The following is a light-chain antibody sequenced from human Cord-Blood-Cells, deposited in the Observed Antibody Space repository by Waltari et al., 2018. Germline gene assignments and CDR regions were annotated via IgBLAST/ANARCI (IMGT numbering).Light chain of an antibody. Sequence: QSALPQPASVSGSPGQSITISCTGTSSDVGGYNLFSWYQQPPGKAPKLMIYEGSKRPSGVSNRVSGSKSGNTASLTISGLQAEDEADYYCCSYAGSSTLVFGGGTKLTVL. CDR2: EGS. V-gene: IGLV2-23*01. CDR1: SSDVGGYNL. CDR3: CSYAGSSTLV. J-gene: IGLJ3*02.